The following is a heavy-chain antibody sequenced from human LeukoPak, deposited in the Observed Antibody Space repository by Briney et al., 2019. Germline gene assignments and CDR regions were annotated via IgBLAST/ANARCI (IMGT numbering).Heavy chain of an antibody. CDR2: IKQDGSEK. J-gene: IGHJ3*02. CDR3: AMGAVGATAFDI. CDR1: GFTFSSNW. D-gene: IGHD1-26*01. Sequence: PGGSLRLSCAASGFTFSSNWMHWVRQAPGKGLEWVANIKQDGSEKYYVDSVKGRFTISRDNAKNSLYLQMNSLRAEDTAVYYCAMGAVGATAFDIWGQGTMVTDSS. V-gene: IGHV3-7*03.